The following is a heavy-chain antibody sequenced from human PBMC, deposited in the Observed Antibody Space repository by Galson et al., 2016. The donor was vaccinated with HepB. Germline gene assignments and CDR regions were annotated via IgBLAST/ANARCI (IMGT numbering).Heavy chain of an antibody. V-gene: IGHV4-61*01. J-gene: IGHJ4*02. CDR3: AGVGQLWYLGPAHFDY. CDR2: IYYSGTT. CDR1: GGSVGSGSHY. Sequence: SETLSLTCTVSGGSVGSGSHYWSWIRQSPGKGLEWIGCIYYSGTTNYNPSLKSRVTISVDTSKNQFSLKLSSVTAADTAVYYCAGVGQLWYLGPAHFDYWGQGTRVTVAS. D-gene: IGHD5-18*01.